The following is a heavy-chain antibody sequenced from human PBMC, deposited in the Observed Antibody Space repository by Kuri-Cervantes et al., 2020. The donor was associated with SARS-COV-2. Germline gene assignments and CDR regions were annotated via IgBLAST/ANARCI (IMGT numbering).Heavy chain of an antibody. CDR2: INPDGSYT. J-gene: IGHJ4*02. CDR1: GFTFIKYA. Sequence: GESLKISCAASGFTFIKYAMNWVRQGPGKGLVWVSRINPDGSYTNNADSVKGRFTLSRDNAKNMLFLQMNSLRAEDTAVYYCVRDGDHWNFDYWGQGTLVTVSS. D-gene: IGHD1-1*01. CDR3: VRDGDHWNFDY. V-gene: IGHV3-74*01.